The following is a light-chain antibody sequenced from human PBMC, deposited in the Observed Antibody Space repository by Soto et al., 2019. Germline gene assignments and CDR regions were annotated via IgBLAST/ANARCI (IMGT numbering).Light chain of an antibody. Sequence: EIVLTQSPGTLSLSPGERATLSCRASQSVSSSYLAWYQQKPGQAPRLLIYGASSRATGIPDRFSGSGSGTDFTLTLSRLEPEDFAVYYCQQYGISPFYTFGQGTKLEIK. J-gene: IGKJ2*01. CDR3: QQYGISPFYT. CDR1: QSVSSSY. CDR2: GAS. V-gene: IGKV3-20*01.